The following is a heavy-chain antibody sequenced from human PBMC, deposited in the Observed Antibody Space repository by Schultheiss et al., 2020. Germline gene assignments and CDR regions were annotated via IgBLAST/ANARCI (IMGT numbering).Heavy chain of an antibody. CDR3: ARDVGGSYPRGAAFDI. V-gene: IGHV3-30-3*01. Sequence: GGSLRLSCAASGFTFGDYAMHWVRQAPGKGLEWVAVISYDGGNKYYADSVKGRFTISRDNAKNSLYLQMNSLRAEDTAVYYCARDVGGSYPRGAAFDIWGQGTMVTVSS. CDR2: ISYDGGNK. J-gene: IGHJ3*02. D-gene: IGHD1-26*01. CDR1: GFTFGDYA.